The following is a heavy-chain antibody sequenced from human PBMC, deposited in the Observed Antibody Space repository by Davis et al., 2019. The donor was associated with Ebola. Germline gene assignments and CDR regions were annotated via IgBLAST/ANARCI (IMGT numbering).Heavy chain of an antibody. CDR2: INWNSAFI. Sequence: SLKISCTGSGFVFDDHAIHWVRQAPGKGLEWVAGINWNSAFIVYVDSVKGRFTISRDNAKNSVYLQMNNLRVEDTALYYCAKGGDFPTSSLNHFYYGVDAWGRGTTVTVSS. CDR1: GFVFDDHA. D-gene: IGHD2-2*01. V-gene: IGHV3-9*01. J-gene: IGHJ6*02. CDR3: AKGGDFPTSSLNHFYYGVDA.